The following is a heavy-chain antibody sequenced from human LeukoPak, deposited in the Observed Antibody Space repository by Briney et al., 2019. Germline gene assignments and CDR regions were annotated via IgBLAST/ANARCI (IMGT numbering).Heavy chain of an antibody. CDR3: AKEGYEHDAFDI. Sequence: PGGSLRLSCAASGFTFSSYNMNWVRQAPGKGLEWVSSISSSSSYIFYADSVKGRFTISRDNAKNSVYLQMNSLRAEDTAVYYCAKEGYEHDAFDIWGQGTMVTVSS. V-gene: IGHV3-21*04. J-gene: IGHJ3*02. CDR1: GFTFSSYN. CDR2: ISSSSSYI. D-gene: IGHD2-15*01.